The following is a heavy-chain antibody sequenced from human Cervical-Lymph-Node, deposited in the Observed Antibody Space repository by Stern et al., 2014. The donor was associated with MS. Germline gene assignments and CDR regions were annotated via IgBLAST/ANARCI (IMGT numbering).Heavy chain of an antibody. CDR2: IIQVFGGT. V-gene: IGHV1-69*06. CDR1: GDSLDNYA. Sequence: VQLVQSGTEVKQPGSSVTISCKPSGDSLDNYAVNWVRQAPGQGLEWVGGIIQVFGGTTYAQEFPGRGTINADKALAHGSLQLHNPMSDDTAIYFCARDGSYEDYGDYPTSVFDHWGQGTLVTVSS. J-gene: IGHJ4*02. CDR3: ARDGSYEDYGDYPTSVFDH. D-gene: IGHD4-17*01.